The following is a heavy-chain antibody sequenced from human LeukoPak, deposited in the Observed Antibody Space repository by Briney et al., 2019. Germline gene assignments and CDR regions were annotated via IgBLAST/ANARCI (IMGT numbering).Heavy chain of an antibody. J-gene: IGHJ4*02. D-gene: IGHD4-23*01. CDR3: ARGYYDYGGNCAFDY. CDR2: IYYSGST. V-gene: IGHV4-39*01. Sequence: SETLSLTCTVSGGSISSSSYYWGWIRQPPGKGLEWIGSIYYSGSTYYNPSLKSRVTISVDTSKNQFSLKLSSVTAADTAVYCCARGYYDYGGNCAFDYWGQGTLVTLSS. CDR1: GGSISSSSYY.